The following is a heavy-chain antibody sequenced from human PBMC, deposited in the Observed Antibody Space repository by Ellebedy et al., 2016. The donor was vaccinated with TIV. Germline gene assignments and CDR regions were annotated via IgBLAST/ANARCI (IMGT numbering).Heavy chain of an antibody. D-gene: IGHD3-3*01. CDR3: ARHFRGHDFWSGYFMGWFDP. CDR2: INHSGST. V-gene: IGHV4-34*01. Sequence: SETLSLXXAVYGGSFSGYYWSWIRQPPGKGLEWIGEINHSGSTNYNPSLKSRVTISVDTSKNQFSLKLSSVTAADTAVYYCARHFRGHDFWSGYFMGWFDPWGQGTLVTVSS. CDR1: GGSFSGYY. J-gene: IGHJ5*02.